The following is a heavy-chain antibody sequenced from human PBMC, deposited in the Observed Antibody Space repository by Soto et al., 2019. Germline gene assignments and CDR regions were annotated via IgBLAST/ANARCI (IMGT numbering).Heavy chain of an antibody. V-gene: IGHV1-3*01. CDR1: GYTFTSYA. CDR2: INAGNGNT. D-gene: IGHD3-10*01. CDR3: ARDNRMVRGPYYYYGMDV. J-gene: IGHJ6*02. Sequence: ASVKVSCKASGYTFTSYAMHWVRQAPGQRLEWMGWINAGNGNTKYSQKFQGRVTITRDTSASTAYMELSSLRSEDTAVYYCARDNRMVRGPYYYYGMDVWGQGTMVTVSS.